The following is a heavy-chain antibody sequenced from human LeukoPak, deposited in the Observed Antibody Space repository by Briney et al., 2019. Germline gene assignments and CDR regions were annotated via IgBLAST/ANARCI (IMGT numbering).Heavy chain of an antibody. D-gene: IGHD2-2*01. CDR1: GDSVSSNSVT. CDR3: ARRLTQYDCFDP. J-gene: IGHJ5*02. V-gene: IGHV6-1*01. Sequence: SQTLSLTCAISGDSVSSNSVTWNWIRQSPSRGLEWLGRTYYRSTWYNDYAVSVRGRITVNPDASKNQFSLHLNSVTPEDTAVYYCARRLTQYDCFDPWGQGILVTVSS. CDR2: TYYRSTWYN.